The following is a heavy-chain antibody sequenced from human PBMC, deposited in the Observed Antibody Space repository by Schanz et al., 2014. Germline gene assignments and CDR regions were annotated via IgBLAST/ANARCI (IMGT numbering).Heavy chain of an antibody. CDR2: IYYTGST. D-gene: IGHD2-2*01. Sequence: QVQLQESGPGLVKPSQTLSLTCSVSGGSISSGAYYWSWIRQHPGKGLEWIGYIYYTGSTYYNPSLKSRVTISVDTSKNQFSLKLTSVTAADTAVYYCARGRVVPAAPEFDYWGQGILVTVSS. J-gene: IGHJ4*02. CDR1: GGSISSGAYY. CDR3: ARGRVVPAAPEFDY. V-gene: IGHV4-31*03.